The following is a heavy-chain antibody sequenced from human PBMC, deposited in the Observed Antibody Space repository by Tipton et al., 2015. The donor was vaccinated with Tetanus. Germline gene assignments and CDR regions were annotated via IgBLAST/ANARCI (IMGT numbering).Heavy chain of an antibody. V-gene: IGHV1-69*01. J-gene: IGHJ3*02. CDR2: IIPIFGTA. CDR3: ARVSREGPELELDAFDI. CDR1: GGTFSSYA. Sequence: QLVQSGPEVKKPGSSVKVSCKASGGTFSSYAISWVRQAPGQGLEWMGGIIPIFGTANYAQKFQGRVTITADESTSTAYMEPSSLRSEDTAVYYCARVSREGPELELDAFDIWGQGTMVTVSS. D-gene: IGHD1-7*01.